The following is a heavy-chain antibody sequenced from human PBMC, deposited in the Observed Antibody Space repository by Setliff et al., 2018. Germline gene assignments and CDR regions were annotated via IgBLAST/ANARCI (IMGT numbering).Heavy chain of an antibody. Sequence: SETLSLTCTVSGGSIDSSFWNWIRQTPDMRLEWIGYIHFSGNTHFNPSLKSRVTMSIDTSKNQLSLNVNSVTSADTAVYYCVRGGSAWAWYYDLWGRGTLVTVSS. CDR3: VRGGSAWAWYYDL. J-gene: IGHJ2*01. CDR2: IHFSGNT. CDR1: GGSIDSSF. V-gene: IGHV4-59*01. D-gene: IGHD3-16*01.